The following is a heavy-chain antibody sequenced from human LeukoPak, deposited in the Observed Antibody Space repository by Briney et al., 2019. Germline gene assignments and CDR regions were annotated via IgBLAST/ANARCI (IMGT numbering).Heavy chain of an antibody. CDR1: GGSISSYY. D-gene: IGHD5-24*01. CDR2: IYYSGST. Sequence: PSETLSLTCIVSGGSISSYYWSWIRQPPGKGLEWIGYIYYSGSTNYNPSLKSRVTISVDTSKNQISLTLSSVTAADTAVYYCERAVRGLQQTTFDFWGQGTLVTVSS. CDR3: ERAVRGLQQTTFDF. J-gene: IGHJ4*02. V-gene: IGHV4-59*01.